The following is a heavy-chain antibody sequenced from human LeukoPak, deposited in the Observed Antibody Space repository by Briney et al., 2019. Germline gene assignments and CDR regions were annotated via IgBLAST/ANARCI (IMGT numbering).Heavy chain of an antibody. V-gene: IGHV3-15*01. CDR1: GFTFSNAW. J-gene: IGHJ4*02. D-gene: IGHD2-15*01. Sequence: GGSLRLSCAASGFTFSNAWMSWVRQAAGKWLEWVGRIKTKTDGGTTDYAAPVKGRFTISRDDSKTTLYLQMNSLKTEDTAVYYCTTPAGFHLVYWGQGTLVTVSS. CDR2: IKTKTDGGTT. CDR3: TTPAGFHLVY.